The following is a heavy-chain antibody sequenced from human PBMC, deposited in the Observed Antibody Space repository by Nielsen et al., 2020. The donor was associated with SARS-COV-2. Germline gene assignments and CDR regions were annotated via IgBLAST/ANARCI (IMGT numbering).Heavy chain of an antibody. CDR3: ARESGLDTTDN. CDR1: GGSFSGYY. D-gene: IGHD3/OR15-3a*01. J-gene: IGHJ4*02. Sequence: SETLSLTCAVYGGSFSGYYWSWIRQPPGKGREWIGEINHSGSTNYNPSLKSRVTISVDTSTNQFSLKLSSVTAADTAVYYCARESGLDTTDNWGQGVLVTVSS. CDR2: INHSGST. V-gene: IGHV4-34*01.